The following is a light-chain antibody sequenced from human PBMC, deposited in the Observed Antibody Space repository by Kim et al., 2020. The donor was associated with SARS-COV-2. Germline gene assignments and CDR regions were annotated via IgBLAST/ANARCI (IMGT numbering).Light chain of an antibody. Sequence: GQSITISCTGTSSDVGGYNYVSWYQQHPGKAHKLMIYDVSNRPSGVSNRFSGSKSGNTASLTISGLQAEDEADYYCSSYTSSSTGVFGGGTQLTVL. CDR2: DVS. V-gene: IGLV2-14*03. J-gene: IGLJ3*02. CDR3: SSYTSSSTGV. CDR1: SSDVGGYNY.